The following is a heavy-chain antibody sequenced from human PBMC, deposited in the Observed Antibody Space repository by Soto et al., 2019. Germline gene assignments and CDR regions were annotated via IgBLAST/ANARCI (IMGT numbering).Heavy chain of an antibody. Sequence: SETLSLTCAVYGRSFSGYYWSWIRQPPGKGLEWIGEINHSGSTNYNPSLKSRVTISVDTSKNQFSLKLSSVTAADTAVYYCARGVVKRSRGVIWTKGWFDPWGQGTLVT. CDR2: INHSGST. D-gene: IGHD3-10*01. J-gene: IGHJ5*02. CDR1: GRSFSGYY. CDR3: ARGVVKRSRGVIWTKGWFDP. V-gene: IGHV4-34*01.